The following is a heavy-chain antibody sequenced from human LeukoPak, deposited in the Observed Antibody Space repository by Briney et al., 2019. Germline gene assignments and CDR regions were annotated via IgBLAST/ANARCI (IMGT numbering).Heavy chain of an antibody. J-gene: IGHJ3*02. CDR2: ISWNSRSI. CDR1: GFTFDDYA. Sequence: PGRSLRLSCAASGFTFDDYAMHWVRQAPGKGLEWVSGISWNSRSIGYADSVKGRFTISRDNAKNSLYLQMNSLRAEDMALYYCAKGWEQQLYDAFDIWGQGTMVTVSS. CDR3: AKGWEQQLYDAFDI. V-gene: IGHV3-9*03. D-gene: IGHD6-13*01.